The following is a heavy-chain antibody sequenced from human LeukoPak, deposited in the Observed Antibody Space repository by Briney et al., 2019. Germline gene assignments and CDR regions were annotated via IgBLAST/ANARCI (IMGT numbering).Heavy chain of an antibody. CDR3: ARGNGDNPIVVVPAAYFDY. D-gene: IGHD2-2*01. CDR2: INHSGST. J-gene: IGHJ4*02. CDR1: GGSFSGYY. Sequence: PSETLSLTCAVYGGSFSGYYWSWIRQPPGKGLEWIGEINHSGSTNYNPSLKSRVTISVDTSKNQFSLKLSSVTAADTAVYYCARGNGDNPIVVVPAAYFDYWAREPWSPSPQ. V-gene: IGHV4-34*01.